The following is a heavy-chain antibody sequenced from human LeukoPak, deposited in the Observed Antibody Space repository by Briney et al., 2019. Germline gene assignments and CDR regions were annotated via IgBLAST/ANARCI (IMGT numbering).Heavy chain of an antibody. CDR1: GFTFSNYA. Sequence: GGSLRLSCSASGFTFSNYAIHWVRQAPGKGLEYVSIVNSNGGSTYYTDSVKGRFTISRDNAKNTLYLQVSSLRAEDTAVYYCVKGVVVAASVWEYFDHWGQGTLVIVSS. CDR3: VKGVVVAASVWEYFDH. V-gene: IGHV3-64D*06. D-gene: IGHD2-15*01. J-gene: IGHJ1*01. CDR2: VNSNGGST.